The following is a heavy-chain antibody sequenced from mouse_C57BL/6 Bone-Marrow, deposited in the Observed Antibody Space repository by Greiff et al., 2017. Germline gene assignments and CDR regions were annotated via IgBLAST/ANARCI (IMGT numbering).Heavy chain of an antibody. CDR2: ISNGGGST. CDR1: GFTFSDYY. Sequence: EVMLVESGGGLVQPGGSLKLSCAASGFTFSDYYMYWVRQTPEKRLEWVAYISNGGGSTYYPDNIKGRFTISRDNAKNTLYLQMSRLKSEDTAMYYCAREITRVFAYWGQGTLVTVSA. D-gene: IGHD2-4*01. V-gene: IGHV5-12*01. CDR3: AREITRVFAY. J-gene: IGHJ3*01.